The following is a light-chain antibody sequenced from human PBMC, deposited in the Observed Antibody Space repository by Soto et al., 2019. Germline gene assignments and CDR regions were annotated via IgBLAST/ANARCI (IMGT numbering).Light chain of an antibody. Sequence: DIQVTQSPSTLSASVGDIVAITCRASQTIIGYLNWYQQKPGKAPRLLINAASNLQSGVPSRFRGSGSETDFTLTITSLQPEDFATYYCQQSYTTPRTFGQGTKVDIK. CDR3: QQSYTTPRT. J-gene: IGKJ1*01. CDR2: AAS. CDR1: QTIIGY. V-gene: IGKV1-39*01.